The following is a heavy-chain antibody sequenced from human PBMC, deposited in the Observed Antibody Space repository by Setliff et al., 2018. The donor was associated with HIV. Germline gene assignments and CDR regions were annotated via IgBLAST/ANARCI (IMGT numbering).Heavy chain of an antibody. CDR1: GYIFTNQY. CDR3: AKGYTWSVVGALDV. D-gene: IGHD1-1*01. Sequence: ASVKVSCKASGYIFTNQYITWVRQAPGQGLEWMGWISPHNGNTKYGEKFQARVTMTADTSTTAAYMELRSLTSDDTAMYYCAKGYTWSVVGALDVWGQGTRGT. V-gene: IGHV1-18*01. J-gene: IGHJ3*01. CDR2: ISPHNGNT.